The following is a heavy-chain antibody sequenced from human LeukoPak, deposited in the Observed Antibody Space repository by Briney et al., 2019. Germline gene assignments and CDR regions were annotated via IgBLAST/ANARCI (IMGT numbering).Heavy chain of an antibody. D-gene: IGHD2-15*01. Sequence: GGSLRLSCAASGFTFSNYWMSWVRQAPGKGLEWVSTISSSGTYIFYADSVKGRFTISRDNARNSLYLQMNSLRAEDTAVYYCARDHEGPQGGANSFDYWGQGTLVTVSA. CDR1: GFTFSNYW. V-gene: IGHV3-21*01. CDR3: ARDHEGPQGGANSFDY. CDR2: ISSSGTYI. J-gene: IGHJ4*02.